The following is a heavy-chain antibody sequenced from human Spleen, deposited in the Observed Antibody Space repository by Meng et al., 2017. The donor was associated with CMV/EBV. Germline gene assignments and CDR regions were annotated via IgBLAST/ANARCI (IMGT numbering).Heavy chain of an antibody. D-gene: IGHD4-11*01. Sequence: GESLKISCAASGFTFSSYWMSWVRQAPGKGLEWVANIKQDGSEKYYVDSVKGRFTISRDNAKNSLDLQMHSLRPEDTALYYCAKDSNYGNAFDIWGRGTLVTVSS. V-gene: IGHV3-7*03. CDR1: GFTFSSYW. J-gene: IGHJ3*02. CDR2: IKQDGSEK. CDR3: AKDSNYGNAFDI.